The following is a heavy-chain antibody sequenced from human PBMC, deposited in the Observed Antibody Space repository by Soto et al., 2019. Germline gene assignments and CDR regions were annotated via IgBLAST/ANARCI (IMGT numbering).Heavy chain of an antibody. V-gene: IGHV4-39*01. CDR3: ASGPSYYDFWSGYYRTDYYYYGMDV. CDR1: GGSISSSSYY. J-gene: IGHJ6*02. Sequence: ASETLSLTCTVSGGSISSSSYYWGWIRQPPGKGLEWIGSIYYSGSTYYNPSLKSRVTISVDTSKNQFSLKLSSVTAADTAVYYCASGPSYYDFWSGYYRTDYYYYGMDVWGQGTTVTVSS. CDR2: IYYSGST. D-gene: IGHD3-3*01.